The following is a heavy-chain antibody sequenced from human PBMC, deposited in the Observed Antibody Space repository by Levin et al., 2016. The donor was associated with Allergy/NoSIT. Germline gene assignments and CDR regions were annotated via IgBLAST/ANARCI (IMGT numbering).Heavy chain of an antibody. CDR2: INTNTGNP. Sequence: WVRQAPGQGLEWMGWINTNTGNPTYAQGFTGRFVFSLDTSVSTAYLQISSLKAEDTAVYYCATISGRYCSSTSCYNYYYMDVWGKGTTVTVSS. J-gene: IGHJ6*03. CDR3: ATISGRYCSSTSCYNYYYMDV. V-gene: IGHV7-4-1*02. D-gene: IGHD2-2*02.